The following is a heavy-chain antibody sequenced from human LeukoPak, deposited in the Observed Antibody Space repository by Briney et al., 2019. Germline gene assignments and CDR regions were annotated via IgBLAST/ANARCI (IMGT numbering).Heavy chain of an antibody. CDR2: INPSGGST. V-gene: IGHV1-46*01. J-gene: IGHJ3*02. CDR3: ARDLSSSWYWDAFDI. Sequence: ASMKVSCKASGYTFTSYYMHWVRQAPGQGLEWMGIINPSGGSTSYAQKFQGRVTMTRDTSTSTVYMELSSLRSEDTAVYYCARDLSSSWYWDAFDIWGQGTMVTVSS. D-gene: IGHD6-13*01. CDR1: GYTFTSYY.